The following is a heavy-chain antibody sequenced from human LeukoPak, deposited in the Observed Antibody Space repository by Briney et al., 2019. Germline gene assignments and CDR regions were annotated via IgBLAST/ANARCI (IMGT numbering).Heavy chain of an antibody. V-gene: IGHV3-30-3*01. CDR2: ISYDGSSK. J-gene: IGHJ6*02. CDR3: AREDIVIVPAPRPYYYYGMDV. D-gene: IGHD2-2*01. CDR1: GFTFSSYA. Sequence: PGRSLRLSCAASGFTFSSYAMHWVRQAPGKGLEWVAVISYDGSSKYYADSVKGRFTISRDNSKNTLYLQMNSLRAEDTAVYYCAREDIVIVPAPRPYYYYGMDVWGQGTTVTVSS.